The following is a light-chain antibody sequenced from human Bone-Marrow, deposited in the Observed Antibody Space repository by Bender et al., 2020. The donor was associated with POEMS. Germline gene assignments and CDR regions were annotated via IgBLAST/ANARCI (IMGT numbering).Light chain of an antibody. Sequence: QSALTQPASVSGSPGQSITISCTGSNSDIGNYYLVSWYQQHPGKAPKLMVYDVTKRPSGVSNRFFGSKSGNTASLRISGLQAEDEADYYCCSYAGSNTFVFGIGTKVTVL. CDR3: CSYAGSNTFV. J-gene: IGLJ1*01. CDR1: NSDIGNYYL. V-gene: IGLV2-23*02. CDR2: DVT.